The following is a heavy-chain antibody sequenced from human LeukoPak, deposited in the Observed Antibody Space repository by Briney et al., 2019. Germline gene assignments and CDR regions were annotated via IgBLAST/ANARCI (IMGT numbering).Heavy chain of an antibody. Sequence: PSETLSLTCTVSGDSISTSSYYWGWIRQPPGKGLEWLGSIYYSGSTYYNPSLKSRVTISVDTSKNQFSLNLYSVTAADTAVFYCARSYYYDYRQIDYWGQGALVTVSS. CDR1: GDSISTSSYY. V-gene: IGHV4-39*01. D-gene: IGHD3-22*01. J-gene: IGHJ4*02. CDR3: ARSYYYDYRQIDY. CDR2: IYYSGST.